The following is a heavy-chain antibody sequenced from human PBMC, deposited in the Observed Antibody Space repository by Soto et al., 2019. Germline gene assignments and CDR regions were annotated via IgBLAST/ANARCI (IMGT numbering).Heavy chain of an antibody. CDR2: IYWDDDE. D-gene: IGHD3-3*01. J-gene: IGHJ4*02. Sequence: QITLKESGPTLVKPTQTLTLTCTVSGFSLSTSGVGVGWVRQPPGKALEWLTLIYWDDDERYSRSLKSRLTITRDTSRNEVVLKMTNVDPVDTATYYCVRHDSRVRYFDYWGQGTLVTVSS. V-gene: IGHV2-5*02. CDR3: VRHDSRVRYFDY. CDR1: GFSLSTSGVG.